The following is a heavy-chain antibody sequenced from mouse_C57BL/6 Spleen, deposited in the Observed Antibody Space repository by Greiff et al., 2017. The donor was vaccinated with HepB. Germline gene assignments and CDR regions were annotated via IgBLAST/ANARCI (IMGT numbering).Heavy chain of an antibody. CDR1: GFTFSDYG. CDR2: ISSGSSTI. D-gene: IGHD4-1*01. J-gene: IGHJ1*03. V-gene: IGHV5-17*01. Sequence: EVKLMESGGGLVKPGGSLKLSCAASGFTFSDYGMHWVRQAPEKGLEWVAYISSGSSTIYYADTVKGRFTISRDNAKNTLFLQMTSLRSEDTAMYYCSRGALPLGYFDVCGTGTTVTVSS. CDR3: SRGALPLGYFDV.